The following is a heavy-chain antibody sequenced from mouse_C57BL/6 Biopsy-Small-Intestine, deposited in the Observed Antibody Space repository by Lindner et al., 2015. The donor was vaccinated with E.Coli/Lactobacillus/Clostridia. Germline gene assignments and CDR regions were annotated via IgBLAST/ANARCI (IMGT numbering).Heavy chain of an antibody. CDR3: ARRSDFDV. D-gene: IGHD6-1*01. J-gene: IGHJ1*03. CDR2: IYPGDGDT. Sequence: VQLQESGAELVKPGASVKISCKASGYAFSSYWMNWAKQRPGKGLEWIGQIYPGDGDTNYNGKFKGKATLTADKSSSTVYMQLSSLTSEDSAVYFCARRSDFDVWGTGTTVTVSS. CDR1: GYAFSSYW. V-gene: IGHV1-80*01.